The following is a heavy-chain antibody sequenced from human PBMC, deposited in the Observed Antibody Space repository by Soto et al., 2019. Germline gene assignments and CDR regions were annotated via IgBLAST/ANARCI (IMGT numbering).Heavy chain of an antibody. CDR3: ARKLGDYIWGSYRSIWFDP. D-gene: IGHD3-16*02. Sequence: ASVKVSCKASGYTFTSYDINWVRQATGQGLEWMGWMSPNSGNTGYAQKFQGRVTMTRNTSISTAYMELSSLRSEDTAVYYCARKLGDYIWGSYRSIWFDPWGQGTLVTVSS. J-gene: IGHJ5*02. V-gene: IGHV1-8*01. CDR1: GYTFTSYD. CDR2: MSPNSGNT.